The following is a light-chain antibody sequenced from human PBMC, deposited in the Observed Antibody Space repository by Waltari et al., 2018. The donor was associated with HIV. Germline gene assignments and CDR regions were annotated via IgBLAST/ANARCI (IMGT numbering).Light chain of an antibody. CDR3: GESHTIDGQVGYV. CDR1: SEHSTYT. V-gene: IGLV4-3*01. J-gene: IGLJ1*01. CDR2: LKSDGSH. Sequence: LPVLTKPPSASALLGASIKLTCTLSSEHSTYTLDCDQKRQGRSHQYIMKLKSDGSHSKGDGIPVRFLGSSFGADRYLILSNLQSDDEAEYHCGESHTIDGQVGYVFGTGTKVTVL.